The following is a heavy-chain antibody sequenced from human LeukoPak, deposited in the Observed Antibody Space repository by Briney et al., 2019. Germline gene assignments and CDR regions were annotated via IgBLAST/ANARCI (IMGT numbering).Heavy chain of an antibody. D-gene: IGHD6-13*01. Sequence: ASVKVSCKASGYTFTGYYMHWVRQAPGQGLEWMGWINPNSGGTNYAQKFQGRVTMTRDTSISTAYMELSRLRSDDTAVYYCARVRYSSSWPDAFDIWGQGTMVTVPS. CDR1: GYTFTGYY. V-gene: IGHV1-2*02. CDR3: ARVRYSSSWPDAFDI. J-gene: IGHJ3*02. CDR2: INPNSGGT.